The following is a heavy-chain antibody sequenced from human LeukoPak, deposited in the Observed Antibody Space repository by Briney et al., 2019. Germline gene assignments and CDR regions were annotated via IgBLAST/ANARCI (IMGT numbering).Heavy chain of an antibody. D-gene: IGHD3-10*01. Sequence: GRSLRLSCAASGFSFRDYGMHWVRQAPGKGLEWVGVIWSDGSKKDYADFVKGRLTISRDNSKSTLYLQVNSLRAEDTAVYYCARVGSGSWPWAFDIWGQGTMVTVSP. V-gene: IGHV3-33*01. J-gene: IGHJ3*02. CDR3: ARVGSGSWPWAFDI. CDR2: IWSDGSKK. CDR1: GFSFRDYG.